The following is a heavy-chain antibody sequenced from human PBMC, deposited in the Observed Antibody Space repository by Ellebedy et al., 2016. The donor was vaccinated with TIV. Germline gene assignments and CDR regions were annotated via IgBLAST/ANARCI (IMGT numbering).Heavy chain of an antibody. Sequence: GGSLRLSXAASGFVFNKYSMDWVRQAPGKGLEWVSSISGDSGTIYYADSVQGRFTISRDNAKNSLYLQMNNLRDEDTAVYYCARGYLENSFDYWGQGTLITVSS. J-gene: IGHJ4*02. CDR3: ARGYLENSFDY. D-gene: IGHD1-26*01. CDR2: ISGDSGTI. CDR1: GFVFNKYS. V-gene: IGHV3-48*02.